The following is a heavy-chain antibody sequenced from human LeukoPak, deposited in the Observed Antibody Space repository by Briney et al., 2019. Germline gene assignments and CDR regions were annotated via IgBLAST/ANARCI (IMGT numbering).Heavy chain of an antibody. J-gene: IGHJ4*02. CDR3: IREYEGGYFDY. CDR1: GYTFTDYY. D-gene: IGHD2-8*01. CDR2: IYPSVDTT. Sequence: ASVKVSCKTSGYTFTDYYIPWVRQAPGQGLEWIGIIYPSVDTTDSSQKFKGRVTVTRDTSTSTVYMELRTLRSEDPAIYYCIREYEGGYFDYWGQGTLVTVSS. V-gene: IGHV1-46*01.